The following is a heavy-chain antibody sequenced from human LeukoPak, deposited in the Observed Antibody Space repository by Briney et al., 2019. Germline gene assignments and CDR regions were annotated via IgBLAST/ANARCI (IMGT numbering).Heavy chain of an antibody. D-gene: IGHD3-16*01. CDR2: ISGSGGST. CDR3: AKDLGP. J-gene: IGHJ4*02. CDR1: GFPFTGNA. Sequence: GGPLGPSWQPSGFPFTGNALSWAGQPPGKGLEWVSAISGSGGSTYYADSVKGRFTISRDNSKNTLYLQMNSLRAEDTAVYYCAKDLGPWGQGTLVTVSS. V-gene: IGHV3-23*01.